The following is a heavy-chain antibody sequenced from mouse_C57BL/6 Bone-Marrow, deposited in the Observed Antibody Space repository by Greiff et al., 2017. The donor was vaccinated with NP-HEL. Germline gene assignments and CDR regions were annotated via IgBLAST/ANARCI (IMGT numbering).Heavy chain of an antibody. CDR1: GFNIKDDY. Sequence: EVQLQQSGAELVRPGASVKLSCTASGFNIKDDYMHWVKQRPEQGLEWIGWIDPENGDTEYASKFQGKATITADTSSNTAYLQLSSLTSEDTAVYYCTTGGLFDYWGQGTTLTVPS. CDR2: IDPENGDT. D-gene: IGHD3-1*01. V-gene: IGHV14-4*01. J-gene: IGHJ2*01. CDR3: TTGGLFDY.